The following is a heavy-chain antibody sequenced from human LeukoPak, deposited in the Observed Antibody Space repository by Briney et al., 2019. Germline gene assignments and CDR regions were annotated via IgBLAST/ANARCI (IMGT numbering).Heavy chain of an antibody. Sequence: GESLKISCKGSGYSFTSYWIGWVRQTPGKGLEWMGIIYPGDSDTRYSPSFQGQVTISADKSISTAYLQWSSLKASDTAMYYCARLRRMVVTSSAPADAFDIWGQGTMVTVSS. V-gene: IGHV5-51*01. D-gene: IGHD4-23*01. CDR1: GYSFTSYW. J-gene: IGHJ3*02. CDR2: IYPGDSDT. CDR3: ARLRRMVVTSSAPADAFDI.